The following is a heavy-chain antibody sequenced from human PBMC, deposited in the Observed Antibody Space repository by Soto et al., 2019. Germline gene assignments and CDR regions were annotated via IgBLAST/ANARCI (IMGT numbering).Heavy chain of an antibody. V-gene: IGHV3-21*01. Sequence: EVQMVESGGGLVKPGGSLRLSCAASGFTFSSYSMNWVRQAPGKGLEWVSSISSSSSYIYYADSVKGRFTISRDNAKNSLYLQMNSRRAEDTAVYYCARDPTIAAAGYWGQGTLVTVSS. J-gene: IGHJ4*02. CDR2: ISSSSSYI. CDR3: ARDPTIAAAGY. D-gene: IGHD6-13*01. CDR1: GFTFSSYS.